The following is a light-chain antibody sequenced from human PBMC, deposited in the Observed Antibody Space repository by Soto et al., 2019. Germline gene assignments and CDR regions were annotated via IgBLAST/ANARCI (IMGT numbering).Light chain of an antibody. V-gene: IGLV2-14*03. CDR2: DVT. Sequence: QPVLTQPASVSGSPGQSITISCTGTSSDVGRYNYVSWCQQHPGKAPKLVIYDVTFRPSGLSDRFSGSKSGNTASLTISGLQAEDEADYYCSSYSTSGSWVFGGGTQLTVL. CDR1: SSDVGRYNY. CDR3: SSYSTSGSWV. J-gene: IGLJ3*02.